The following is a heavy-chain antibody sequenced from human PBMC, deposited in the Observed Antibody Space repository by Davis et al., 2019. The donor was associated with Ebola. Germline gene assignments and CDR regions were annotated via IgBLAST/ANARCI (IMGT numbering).Heavy chain of an antibody. CDR2: INPNDGRT. D-gene: IGHD5-12*01. Sequence: AASVTVSCKASGYTFTNYYMHWVRQAPGQGLEWMGMINPNDGRTIYAQKFQGRVTVTRDTSTTTVYMDLSSLRSEDTALYYCTTPGGQDSGYDVFDIWGPGTMLTVSS. V-gene: IGHV1-46*03. J-gene: IGHJ3*02. CDR3: TTPGGQDSGYDVFDI. CDR1: GYTFTNYY.